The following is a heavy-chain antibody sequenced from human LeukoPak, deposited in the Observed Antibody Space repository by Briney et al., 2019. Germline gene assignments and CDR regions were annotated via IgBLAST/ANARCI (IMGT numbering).Heavy chain of an antibody. CDR2: IYYSGST. CDR1: GGSISSSSYY. Sequence: SETLSLTCTVSGGSISSSSYYWGWIRQPPGKGLEWIGSIYYSGSTYYNPSLKSRVTISVDTSKNQFSLKLSSVTAADTAVYYCARDMGIAVAGLWGQGTLVTASS. D-gene: IGHD6-19*01. V-gene: IGHV4-39*07. CDR3: ARDMGIAVAGL. J-gene: IGHJ4*02.